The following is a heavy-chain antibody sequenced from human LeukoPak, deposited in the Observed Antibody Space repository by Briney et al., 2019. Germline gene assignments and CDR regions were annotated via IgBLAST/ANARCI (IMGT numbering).Heavy chain of an antibody. CDR3: ASRYCGGDCWRDYYYGMDV. V-gene: IGHV4-39*07. D-gene: IGHD2-21*02. CDR2: MIYSGST. CDR1: GGSISSSSYS. J-gene: IGHJ6*02. Sequence: SETLSLTCTVSGGSISSSSYSWGWIRQSPGKGLEWIGSMIYSGSTYYNPSLKSRVTISVGTSKNQLSLKLSSLTAADTAVYYCASRYCGGDCWRDYYYGMDVWGQGTTVTVSS.